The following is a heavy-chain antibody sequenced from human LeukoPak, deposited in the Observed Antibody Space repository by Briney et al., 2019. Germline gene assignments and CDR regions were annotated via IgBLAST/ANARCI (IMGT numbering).Heavy chain of an antibody. J-gene: IGHJ4*02. Sequence: TSETLSLTCSVSGGSISTYYWSWIRQPPGKGLEWIGYIYYSGSTNCNPSLKSRVTMSVDTSKNQLSLNLTSVTAADTAMYYCARSYGDYLNFDYWGQGILVTVSS. CDR2: IYYSGST. D-gene: IGHD4-17*01. CDR1: GGSISTYY. CDR3: ARSYGDYLNFDY. V-gene: IGHV4-59*01.